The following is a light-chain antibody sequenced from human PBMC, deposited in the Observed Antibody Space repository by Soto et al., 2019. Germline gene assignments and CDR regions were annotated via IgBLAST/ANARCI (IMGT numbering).Light chain of an antibody. CDR3: QQYYNTPRT. J-gene: IGKJ1*01. CDR1: QTVLDSSNNKDY. V-gene: IGKV4-1*01. CDR2: WES. Sequence: DIVMTKSPDSLAVSLGERATISCKSSQTVLDSSNNKDYLRWYQHKAGQPPKWRIYWESTREFGVTDRFSGSGSGTDFTLTISSLQAEDVAVYYCQQYYNTPRTFGHGTKVDIK.